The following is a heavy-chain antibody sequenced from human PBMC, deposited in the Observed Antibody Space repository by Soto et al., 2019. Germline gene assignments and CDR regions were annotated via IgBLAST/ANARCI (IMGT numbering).Heavy chain of an antibody. V-gene: IGHV3-33*05. D-gene: IGHD3-16*01. J-gene: IGHJ4*02. Sequence: QVQLVESGGGVVQPGTSLRLSCVGSGFTFRSYVIHWVRQAPGKGLEWVALTSYDGSNNFYGDSVKGRFTISRHNSRNTVELQMDSLRFDATALYYCARWGTTGGLDVWGQGTLVSVSS. CDR3: ARWGTTGGLDV. CDR2: TSYDGSNN. CDR1: GFTFRSYV.